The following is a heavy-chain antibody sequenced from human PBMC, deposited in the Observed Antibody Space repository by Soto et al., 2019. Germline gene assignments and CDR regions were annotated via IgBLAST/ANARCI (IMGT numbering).Heavy chain of an antibody. Sequence: GGSLRLSCAASGFTFDDYGMSWVRQAPGKGLEWVSAISGSGVSTYYADSVKGRFTISRDNSKNTLYLQMNSLRAEDTAVYYCAKEGEHSSGWANFDYWGQGTLVTVSS. J-gene: IGHJ4*02. V-gene: IGHV3-23*01. CDR1: GFTFDDYG. D-gene: IGHD6-19*01. CDR3: AKEGEHSSGWANFDY. CDR2: ISGSGVST.